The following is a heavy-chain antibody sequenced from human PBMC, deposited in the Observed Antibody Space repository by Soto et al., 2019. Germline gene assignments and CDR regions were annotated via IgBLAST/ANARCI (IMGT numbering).Heavy chain of an antibody. CDR3: ARKRLTGQQLVFDY. D-gene: IGHD6-13*01. CDR2: IYYSGST. Sequence: SETLSLTCTVSGGSISSGGYYWSWIRQHPGKGLEWIGYIYYSGSTYYNPSLKSRVTISVDTSKNQFSLKLSSVTAADTAVYYCARKRLTGQQLVFDYWGQGTLVTVSS. CDR1: GGSISSGGYY. J-gene: IGHJ4*02. V-gene: IGHV4-31*03.